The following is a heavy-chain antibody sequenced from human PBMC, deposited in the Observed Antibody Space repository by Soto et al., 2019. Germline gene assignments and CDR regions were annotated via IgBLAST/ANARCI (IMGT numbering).Heavy chain of an antibody. J-gene: IGHJ4*02. CDR2: IIPIFGTA. Sequence: QVQLVQSGAEVKKPGSSVEVSCKASGGTFSSYAISWVRQAPGQGLEWMGGIIPIFGTANYAQKFQGRVTITADESTSTAYMELCSLRYEDTAMYYCASLMVRGEYYFDYWGQVTLVTVSS. CDR3: ASLMVRGEYYFDY. V-gene: IGHV1-69*01. CDR1: GGTFSSYA. D-gene: IGHD3-10*01.